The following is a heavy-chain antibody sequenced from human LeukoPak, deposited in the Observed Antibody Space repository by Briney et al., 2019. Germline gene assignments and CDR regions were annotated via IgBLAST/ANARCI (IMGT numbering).Heavy chain of an antibody. D-gene: IGHD3-10*01. CDR2: IYYSGST. CDR3: ARVGRGYYGLGSYFPDY. V-gene: IGHV4-31*11. CDR1: GGSISSGGYS. Sequence: SQTLSLTCAVSGGSISSGGYSWSWIRQHPGKGLEWIGYIYYSGSTYYNPSLKSRVTISVDTSKNQFSLKLSSVTAADTAVYYCARVGRGYYGLGSYFPDYWGQGTLVTVSS. J-gene: IGHJ4*02.